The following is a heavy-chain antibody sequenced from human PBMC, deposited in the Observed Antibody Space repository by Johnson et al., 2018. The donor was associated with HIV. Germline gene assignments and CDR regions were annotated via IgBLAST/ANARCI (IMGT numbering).Heavy chain of an antibody. CDR3: SRGGYCRGGSCYPYDAFDI. V-gene: IGHV3-74*02. CDR1: GFTFSSYW. D-gene: IGHD2-15*01. Sequence: MLLVESGGGVVQPGRSLRLSCTASGFTFSSYWMHWVRQAPGKGLVWVSRINSDGSNTTYTDSVKGRFTISRDNAKNTLYLQMNSLRAEDTAVYYCSRGGYCRGGSCYPYDAFDIWGQGTMVNVSS. CDR2: INSDGSNT. J-gene: IGHJ3*02.